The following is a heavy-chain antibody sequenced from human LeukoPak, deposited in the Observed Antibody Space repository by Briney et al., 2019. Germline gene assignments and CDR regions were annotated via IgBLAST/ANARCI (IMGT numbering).Heavy chain of an antibody. CDR3: AKDATSGSYIGNAFDI. CDR2: INSDGSST. J-gene: IGHJ3*02. Sequence: GGSLRLSCAASGFTFSSYWMHWVRQAPGKGLVWVSRINSDGSSTSYADSVKGRFTISRDNSKNTLHLQMNSLRAEDTAVYYCAKDATSGSYIGNAFDIWGQGTMVTVSS. D-gene: IGHD1-26*01. V-gene: IGHV3-74*01. CDR1: GFTFSSYW.